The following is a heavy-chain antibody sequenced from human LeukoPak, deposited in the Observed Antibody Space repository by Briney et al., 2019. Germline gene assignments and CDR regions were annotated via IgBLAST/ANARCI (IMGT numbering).Heavy chain of an antibody. J-gene: IGHJ4*02. CDR1: GGSFSGYY. V-gene: IGHV4-34*01. CDR3: ARGQKPGIAAAGTFTPFDY. CDR2: IYHSGST. Sequence: PSETLSLTCAVYGGSFSGYYWSWIRQPPGKGLEWIGSIYHSGSTYYNPSLKSRVTISVDTSKNQFSLKLSSVTAADTAVYYCARGQKPGIAAAGTFTPFDYWGQGTLVTVSS. D-gene: IGHD6-13*01.